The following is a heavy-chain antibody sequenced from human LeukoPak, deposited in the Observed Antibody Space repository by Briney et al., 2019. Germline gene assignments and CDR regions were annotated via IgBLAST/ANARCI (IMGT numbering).Heavy chain of an antibody. D-gene: IGHD1-1*01. CDR2: INNDGSSA. J-gene: IGHJ6*02. V-gene: IGHV3-74*01. CDR1: GFTFNNYW. Sequence: GGSLRLSCAASGFTFNNYWIHWVRQVPGKGLVWVSRINNDGSSASYVDSVKGRFTISRDNAKNTLFLQMNSLRAEDTAVYYCARRGTGHGMDVWGQGATVIVSS. CDR3: ARRGTGHGMDV.